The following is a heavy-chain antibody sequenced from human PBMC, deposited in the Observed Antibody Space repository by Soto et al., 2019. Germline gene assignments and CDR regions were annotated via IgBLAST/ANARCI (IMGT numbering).Heavy chain of an antibody. D-gene: IGHD3-16*02. J-gene: IGHJ3*02. Sequence: SETLSLTCTVSGGSISSYYWSWIRQPPGKGLEWIGYIYYSGSTNYNPSLKSRVTISVDTSKSQFSLKLSSLTAADTAVYYCARDVSPVVFDIWGQGTMVPVSS. CDR2: IYYSGST. CDR1: GGSISSYY. CDR3: ARDVSPVVFDI. V-gene: IGHV4-59*12.